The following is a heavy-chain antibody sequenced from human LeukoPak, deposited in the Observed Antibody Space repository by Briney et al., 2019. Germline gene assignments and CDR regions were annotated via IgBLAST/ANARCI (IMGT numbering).Heavy chain of an antibody. V-gene: IGHV4-39*07. CDR1: GGSISSSSYY. J-gene: IGHJ4*02. Sequence: SETLSLTCTVPGGSISSSSYYWGWIRQPPGKGLEWIGSIYYSGSTYYNPSLKSRVTISVDTSKNQFSLKLSSVTAADTAVYYCARDEYRYCSGGSCRPFDYWGQGTLVTVSS. CDR3: ARDEYRYCSGGSCRPFDY. CDR2: IYYSGST. D-gene: IGHD2-15*01.